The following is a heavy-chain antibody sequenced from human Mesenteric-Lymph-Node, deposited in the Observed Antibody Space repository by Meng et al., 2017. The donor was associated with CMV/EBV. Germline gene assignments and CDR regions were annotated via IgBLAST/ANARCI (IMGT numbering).Heavy chain of an antibody. J-gene: IGHJ5*02. CDR2: ISSSSSYI. CDR3: ARREGNWIDP. Sequence: GGSLRLSCAVSGFTFSSYSMNWVRQAPGKGLEWVSSISSSSSYIYYADSVKGRFTISRDNAKNSLYLQMNSLRAEDTAVYYCARREGNWIDPWGQGTLVTVSS. CDR1: GFTFSSYS. V-gene: IGHV3-21*01.